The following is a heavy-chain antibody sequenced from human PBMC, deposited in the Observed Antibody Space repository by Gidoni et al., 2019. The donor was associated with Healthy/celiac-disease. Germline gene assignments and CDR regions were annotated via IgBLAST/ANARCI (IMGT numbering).Heavy chain of an antibody. D-gene: IGHD3-22*01. CDR2: IDWDDDK. J-gene: IGHJ4*02. V-gene: IGHV2-70*15. CDR3: ARINITMIAYDY. Sequence: QVTLRESGPALVKPTQTLTLTCTFSGFSLSTSGMCVSWIRQPPGKALEWLARIDWDDDKYYSTSLKTRLTISKDTSKNQVVLTMTNMDPVDTATYYCARINITMIAYDYWGQGTLVTVSS. CDR1: GFSLSTSGMC.